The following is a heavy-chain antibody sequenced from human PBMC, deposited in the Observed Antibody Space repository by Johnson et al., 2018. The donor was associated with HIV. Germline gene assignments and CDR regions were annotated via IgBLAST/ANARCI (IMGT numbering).Heavy chain of an antibody. Sequence: QVQLVESGGGLVQPGGSLRLSCAAYGFTFSDNYMSWIRQAPGKGLEWVSYISSSGSTIYYADSVKGRFTISRDNAKNSLYLQMNSLRAEDTAVYYCARIAAAAIDAFDIWGQGTMVTVSS. CDR3: ARIAAAAIDAFDI. CDR2: ISSSGSTI. CDR1: GFTFSDNY. D-gene: IGHD6-13*01. V-gene: IGHV3-11*04. J-gene: IGHJ3*02.